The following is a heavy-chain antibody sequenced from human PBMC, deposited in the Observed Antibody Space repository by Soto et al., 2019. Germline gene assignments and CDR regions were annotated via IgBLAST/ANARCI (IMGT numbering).Heavy chain of an antibody. J-gene: IGHJ6*02. CDR2: TYYRSKWYN. D-gene: IGHD6-13*01. V-gene: IGHV6-1*01. CDR3: ARDRGIAAAGYYYHYYGMDV. Sequence: SQTLSLTCAISGDSVSSNSAAWNWIRQSPSRGLEWLGRTYYRSKWYNDYAVSVKSRITINPDTSKNQFSLQLNSVTPEDTAVYYCARDRGIAAAGYYYHYYGMDVWGQGTTVTVSS. CDR1: GDSVSSNSAA.